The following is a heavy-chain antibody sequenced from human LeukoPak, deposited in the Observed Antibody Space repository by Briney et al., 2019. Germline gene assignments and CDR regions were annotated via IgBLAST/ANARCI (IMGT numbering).Heavy chain of an antibody. CDR3: AREYPTSHAAEY. Sequence: PSQTLSLTCTVSGGSISSGGYYWSWIRQHPGKGLEWIGYIYYSGSTYYNPSLKSRVTISVDTSKNQFSLKLSSVTAADTAVYYCAREYPTSHAAEYWGQGTLVTVSS. V-gene: IGHV4-31*03. CDR1: GGSISSGGYY. D-gene: IGHD2-2*01. J-gene: IGHJ4*02. CDR2: IYYSGST.